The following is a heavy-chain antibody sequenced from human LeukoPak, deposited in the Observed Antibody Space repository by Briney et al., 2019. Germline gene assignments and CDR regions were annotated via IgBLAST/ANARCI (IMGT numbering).Heavy chain of an antibody. CDR1: GFPFSSYW. Sequence: GGSLRLSCVASGFPFSSYWMTWVRQAPGKGLEWVANIKQDGSKKSYVDSVKGRFTISRDNAKNSLYLQMNSLRAEDTAIYYCTRVGYIDEGIDYWDQGTLVTVSS. CDR2: IKQDGSKK. D-gene: IGHD5-24*01. J-gene: IGHJ4*02. CDR3: TRVGYIDEGIDY. V-gene: IGHV3-7*04.